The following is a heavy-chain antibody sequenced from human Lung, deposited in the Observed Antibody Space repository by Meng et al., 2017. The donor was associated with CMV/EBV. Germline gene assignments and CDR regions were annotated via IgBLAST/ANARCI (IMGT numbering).Heavy chain of an antibody. Sequence: ASXXVSXKASGYTFTSYYMHWVRQAPGQGLEWMGIINPSGGSTSYAQKFQGRVTMTRDTSTSTVYMELSSLRSEDTAVYYCARDRERGYSYGIIDYGGQGTRVTVSS. CDR1: GYTFTSYY. D-gene: IGHD5-18*01. V-gene: IGHV1-46*01. CDR3: ARDRERGYSYGIIDY. J-gene: IGHJ4*02. CDR2: INPSGGST.